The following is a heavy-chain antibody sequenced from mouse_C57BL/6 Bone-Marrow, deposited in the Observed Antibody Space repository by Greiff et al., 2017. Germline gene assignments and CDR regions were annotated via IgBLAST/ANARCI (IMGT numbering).Heavy chain of an antibody. V-gene: IGHV1-81*01. CDR1: GYTFTSYG. J-gene: IGHJ2*01. D-gene: IGHD1-1*01. Sequence: QVQLQQSGAELARPGASVKLSCKASGYTFTSYGISWVKQRTGQGLEWIGEIYPRSGNTYYNEKFKGKATLTADKSSSTAYMELRSLTSEDSAVYFCARWNYGSSYESYWGQGTTLTVSS. CDR3: ARWNYGSSYESY. CDR2: IYPRSGNT.